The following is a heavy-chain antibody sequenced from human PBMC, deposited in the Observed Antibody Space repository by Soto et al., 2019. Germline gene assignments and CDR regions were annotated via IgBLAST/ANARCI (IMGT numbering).Heavy chain of an antibody. V-gene: IGHV1-69*13. CDR1: GGTFSSYA. CDR3: ATTYGSGSYRNPQYSQPFVY. D-gene: IGHD3-10*01. CDR2: IIPIFGTA. Sequence: SVKVSCKASGGTFSSYAISWVRQAPGQGLEWMGGIIPIFGTANYAQKFQGRVTITADESTSTAYMELSSLRSEDTAVYYCATTYGSGSYRNPQYSQPFVYSGPAPLVTLS. J-gene: IGHJ4*02.